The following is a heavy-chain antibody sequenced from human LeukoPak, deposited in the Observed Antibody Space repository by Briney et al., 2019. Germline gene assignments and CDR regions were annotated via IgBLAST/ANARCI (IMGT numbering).Heavy chain of an antibody. CDR3: ASRLYMQGIDY. D-gene: IGHD2-8*02. Sequence: SETLSLTCAVYGGSFSGYYWSWIRQPPGKGLEWIGEINHSGSTNYNPSLKSRVTISVDTSKNQFSLKLSSVTAADTAVYYCASRLYMQGIDYWGQGTLVTVSS. J-gene: IGHJ4*02. V-gene: IGHV4-34*01. CDR1: GGSFSGYY. CDR2: INHSGST.